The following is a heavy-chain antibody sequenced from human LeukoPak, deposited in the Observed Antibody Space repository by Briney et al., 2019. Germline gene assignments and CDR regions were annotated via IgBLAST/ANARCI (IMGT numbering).Heavy chain of an antibody. D-gene: IGHD3-10*01. CDR3: ARHESLLWFGELGNEYFQH. Sequence: PSEALSLTCAVYGGSFSGYYWSWIRQPPGKGLEWIGEINHSGSTNYNPSLKSRVTISVDTSKNQFSLKLSSVTAADTAVYYCARHESLLWFGELGNEYFQHWGQGTLVTVSS. V-gene: IGHV4-34*01. J-gene: IGHJ1*01. CDR1: GGSFSGYY. CDR2: INHSGST.